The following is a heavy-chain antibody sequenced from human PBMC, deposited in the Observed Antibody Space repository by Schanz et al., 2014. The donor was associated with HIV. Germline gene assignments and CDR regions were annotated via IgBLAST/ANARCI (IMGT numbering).Heavy chain of an antibody. Sequence: QVQLVQSGAEVKKPGSSVKVSCKASGGTFNTHAISWVRQARGQGFEWVGGVIPIFGSPNYAQKFQGRVTITADQSTSTAYMALNSLRSEDTAVYYCARGAAEMATMTPWRYWGQGTLVTVSS. D-gene: IGHD5-12*01. J-gene: IGHJ4*02. CDR1: GGTFNTHA. V-gene: IGHV1-69*01. CDR2: VIPIFGSP. CDR3: ARGAAEMATMTPWRY.